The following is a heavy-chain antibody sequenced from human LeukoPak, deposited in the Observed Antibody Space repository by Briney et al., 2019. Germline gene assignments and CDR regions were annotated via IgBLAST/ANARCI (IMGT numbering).Heavy chain of an antibody. V-gene: IGHV4-34*01. CDR1: GGSFSGYY. CDR3: ARAIYSFGYADAFDI. Sequence: SETLSLTCAVYGGSFSGYYWSWIRQPPGKGLEWIGEINHSGSTNDNPSLKSRVTISVDTSKNQFSLKLSSVTAADTAMYYCARAIYSFGYADAFDIWGQGTLVTVSS. D-gene: IGHD5-18*01. J-gene: IGHJ3*02. CDR2: INHSGST.